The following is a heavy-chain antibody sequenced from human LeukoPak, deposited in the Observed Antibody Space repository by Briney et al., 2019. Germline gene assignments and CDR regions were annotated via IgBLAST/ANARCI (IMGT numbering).Heavy chain of an antibody. D-gene: IGHD6-6*01. V-gene: IGHV4-59*12. Sequence: KPSETLSLTCTVSGGSISGFHWSWIRQPPGKGLEWIGYIHYSGSTDYNPSLKSRVTISVDTSKNQFSLKLSSVTAADTAVYYCARGPVYSSSSVPLYYYYGMDVWGQGTTVTVS. CDR3: ARGPVYSSSSVPLYYYYGMDV. CDR2: IHYSGST. CDR1: GGSISGFH. J-gene: IGHJ6*02.